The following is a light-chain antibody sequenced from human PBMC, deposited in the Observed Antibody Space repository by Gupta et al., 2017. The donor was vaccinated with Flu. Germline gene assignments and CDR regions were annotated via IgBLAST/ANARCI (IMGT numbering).Light chain of an antibody. Sequence: SALTQPASVSGSPGQSITISCTGTSSDVGNYNYVSWHQHHPGSAPKLIIYEDNKRPSGVSNRFSGSKSGNTASLTISGLQAEDEGDYYCCSYAGSLNWVFGGGTKLTVL. CDR1: SSDVGNYNY. CDR3: CSYAGSLNWV. J-gene: IGLJ3*02. V-gene: IGLV2-23*01. CDR2: EDN.